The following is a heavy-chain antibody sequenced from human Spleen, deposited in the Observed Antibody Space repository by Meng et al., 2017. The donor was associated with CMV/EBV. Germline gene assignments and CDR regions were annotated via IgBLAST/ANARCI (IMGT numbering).Heavy chain of an antibody. V-gene: IGHV4-59*01. CDR1: GASISTYY. J-gene: IGHJ5*02. CDR2: IYSSGST. Sequence: SETLSLTCTVSGASISTYYWSWIRQPPGKGLEWIGYIYSSGSTDYNPSLKSRVTISIDTSRNQFSLKLSSVTAADTAVYYCARGVGKYSSSFAWFDPWGQGTLVTVSS. D-gene: IGHD6-6*01. CDR3: ARGVGKYSSSFAWFDP.